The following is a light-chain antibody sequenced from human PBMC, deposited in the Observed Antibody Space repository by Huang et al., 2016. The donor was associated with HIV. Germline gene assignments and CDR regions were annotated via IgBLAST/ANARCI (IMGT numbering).Light chain of an antibody. CDR2: GAS. V-gene: IGKV3-15*01. CDR1: QSVSTN. J-gene: IGKJ4*01. CDR3: QQYNNWPPP. Sequence: EIVMTQSPATLSVSPGERATLFCRASQSVSTNLAWYQQKFGPAPSLLIYGASTRATGIPARFSGSGSGTEFTLTIGNLQSEDFAVYYCQQYNNWPPPFGGGTKVEIK.